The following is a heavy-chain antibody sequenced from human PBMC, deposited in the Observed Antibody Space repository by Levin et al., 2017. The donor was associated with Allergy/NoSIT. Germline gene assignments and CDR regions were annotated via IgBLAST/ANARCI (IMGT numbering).Heavy chain of an antibody. CDR2: INHSGST. V-gene: IGHV4-34*01. CDR1: GGSFSGYY. J-gene: IGHJ6*03. D-gene: IGHD3-10*01. Sequence: GSLRLSCAVYGGSFSGYYWSWIRQPPGKGLEWIGEINHSGSTNYNPSLKSRVTISVDTSKNQFSLKLSSVTAADTAVYNCARIRTYGSTYYYYYMDGWGKGTTVTVSS. CDR3: ARIRTYGSTYYYYYMDG.